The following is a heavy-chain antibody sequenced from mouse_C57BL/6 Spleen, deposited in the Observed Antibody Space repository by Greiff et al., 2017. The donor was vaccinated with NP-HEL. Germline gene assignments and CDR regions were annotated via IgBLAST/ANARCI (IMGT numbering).Heavy chain of an antibody. CDR2: IDPENGDT. J-gene: IGHJ2*01. Sequence: VQLQQSGAELVRPGASVKLSCTASGFNIKDDYMHWVKQRPEQGLEWIGWIDPENGDTEYAANFQGKATITADTSSNTAYLQLSSLTSEDTAVYYCTTSVYWGQGTTLTVSS. CDR3: TTSVY. V-gene: IGHV14-4*01. CDR1: GFNIKDDY.